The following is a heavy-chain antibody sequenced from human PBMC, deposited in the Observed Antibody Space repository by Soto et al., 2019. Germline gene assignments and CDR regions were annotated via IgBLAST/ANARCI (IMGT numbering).Heavy chain of an antibody. CDR3: AKDQSNSNPLYYFDY. CDR1: RFTFTIYA. CDR2: MSGSGDNT. D-gene: IGHD4-4*01. Sequence: WGSLRLSCSASRFTFTIYAMTWCRQAPGKGLEWVSAMSGSGDNTYYADSVKGRFTISRDNSKNTLYLQMNSLRAEDTAVYYCAKDQSNSNPLYYFDYWGQGTLVTVSS. J-gene: IGHJ4*02. V-gene: IGHV3-23*01.